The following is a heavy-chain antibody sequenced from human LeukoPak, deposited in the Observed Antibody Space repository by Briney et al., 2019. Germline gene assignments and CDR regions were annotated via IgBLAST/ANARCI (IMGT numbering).Heavy chain of an antibody. CDR1: GGSINGYY. Sequence: PSETLFLTCTVSGGSINGYYWSWIRQSPEKGLEWIGYIYYRGSTNYNPSLKSRVTISVDTSKNQFSLKLSSVTAADTAVYYCARADYDTSAYYYTFDYWGQGTLVTVSS. CDR2: IYYRGST. CDR3: ARADYDTSAYYYTFDY. D-gene: IGHD3-22*01. J-gene: IGHJ4*02. V-gene: IGHV4-59*01.